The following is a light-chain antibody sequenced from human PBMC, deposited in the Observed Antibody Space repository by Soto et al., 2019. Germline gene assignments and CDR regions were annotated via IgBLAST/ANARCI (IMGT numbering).Light chain of an antibody. CDR2: GAS. CDR1: QSVSDN. V-gene: IGKV3-15*01. CDR3: QQSNSWPYT. J-gene: IGKJ2*01. Sequence: EVVMTQSPATLSVSPGERVTLSCRASQSVSDNLAWYQQKPGQAPRLLIYGASTRATTIPARFSGSGSGTECTLTISSLQSEDFAVYYCQQSNSWPYTFGQGTKLDIK.